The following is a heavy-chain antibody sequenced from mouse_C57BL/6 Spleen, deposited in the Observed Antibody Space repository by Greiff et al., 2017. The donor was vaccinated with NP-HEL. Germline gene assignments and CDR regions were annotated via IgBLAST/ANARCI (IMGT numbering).Heavy chain of an antibody. Sequence: SGPVLVKPGASVKMSCKASGYTFTDYYMNWVKQSHGKSLEWIGVINPYNGGTSYNQKFKGKATLTVDKSSSTAYMELNSLTSEDSAVYYCARSDYGSTLLFAYWGQGTLVTVSA. CDR3: ARSDYGSTLLFAY. CDR2: INPYNGGT. CDR1: GYTFTDYY. D-gene: IGHD1-1*01. J-gene: IGHJ3*01. V-gene: IGHV1-19*01.